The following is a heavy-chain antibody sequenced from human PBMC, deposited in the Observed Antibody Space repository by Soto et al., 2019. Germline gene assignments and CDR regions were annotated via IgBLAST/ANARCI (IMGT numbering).Heavy chain of an antibody. V-gene: IGHV3-11*01. CDR1: GFTFSDYY. CDR3: ASGWGFCSGGSCPDAFDI. J-gene: IGHJ3*02. D-gene: IGHD2-15*01. Sequence: KPGGSLRLSXAASGFTFSDYYMSWIRQAPGKGLEWVSYISSSGSTIYYADSVKGRFTISRDNAKNSLYLQMNSLRAEDTAVYYCASGWGFCSGGSCPDAFDIWGQGTMVTVSS. CDR2: ISSSGSTI.